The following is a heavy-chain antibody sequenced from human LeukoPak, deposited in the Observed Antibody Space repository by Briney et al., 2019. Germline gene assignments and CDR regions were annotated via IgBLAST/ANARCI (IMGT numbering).Heavy chain of an antibody. CDR3: ARVSEDGSIWFGELSYYFDS. CDR2: IKQIGSEK. CDR1: GFTFSSYW. J-gene: IGHJ4*02. D-gene: IGHD3-10*01. Sequence: RRGSMTLSCAAAGFTFSSYWMSWVRQAQGKVLEWVAIIKQIGSEKYYVDSVKGRLTISRDNAKNSLYLQMHSLRAEDTAVYYCARVSEDGSIWFGELSYYFDSWGQGNLVTVSS. V-gene: IGHV3-7*03.